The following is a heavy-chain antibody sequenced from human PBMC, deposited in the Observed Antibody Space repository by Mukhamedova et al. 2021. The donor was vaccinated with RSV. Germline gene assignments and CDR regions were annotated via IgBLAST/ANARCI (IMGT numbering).Heavy chain of an antibody. J-gene: IGHJ6*03. CDR3: ARFGFEGVVPAAYKDRYYYYYMDV. D-gene: IGHD2-2*01. V-gene: IGHV4-59*01. Sequence: STNYNPSLKSRVTISVDTSKNQFSLKLSSVTAADTAVYYCARFGFEGVVPAAYKDRYYYYYMDVWGKGTTVT. CDR2: ST.